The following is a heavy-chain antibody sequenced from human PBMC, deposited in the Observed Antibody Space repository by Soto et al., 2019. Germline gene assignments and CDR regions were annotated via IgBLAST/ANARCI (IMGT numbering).Heavy chain of an antibody. Sequence: KSSETLSLTCAVSGGSISSSNWWSWVRQPPGKGLEWIGEIYHSGSTNYNPSLKSRVTISVDRSKNQFSLKLSSVTAADTAVYYCARAEGEGSGSYPFIDYWGQGTLVTVSS. J-gene: IGHJ4*02. CDR1: GGSISSSNW. D-gene: IGHD3-10*01. CDR3: ARAEGEGSGSYPFIDY. CDR2: IYHSGST. V-gene: IGHV4-4*02.